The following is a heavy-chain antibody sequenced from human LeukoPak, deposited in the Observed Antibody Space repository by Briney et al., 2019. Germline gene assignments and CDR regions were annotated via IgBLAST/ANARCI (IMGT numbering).Heavy chain of an antibody. CDR1: GYTFTSYG. CDR3: ARDPPLYSSSWPSDY. V-gene: IGHV1-18*01. D-gene: IGHD6-13*01. CDR2: ISAYNGNT. J-gene: IGHJ4*02. Sequence: ASVKVSRKASGYTFTSYGISWVRQAPGQGLEWMGWISAYNGNTNYARKLQGRVTMTTDTSTSTAYMELRSLRSDDTAVYYCARDPPLYSSSWPSDYWGQGTLVTVSS.